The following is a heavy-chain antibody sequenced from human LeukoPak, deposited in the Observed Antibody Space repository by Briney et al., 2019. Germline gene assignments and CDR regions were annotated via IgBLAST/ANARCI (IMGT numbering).Heavy chain of an antibody. J-gene: IGHJ5*02. CDR2: IKQDGSEK. Sequence: GGSLRLSCAASGFTFSSYWMSWVRQAPGKGLEWVANIKQDGSEKYYVDSVKGRFTISRDNAKNSLYLQMNSLRAEDTAVYYCARDGAPFLEWSDRPHWFDPWGQGTLVTVSS. D-gene: IGHD3-3*02. CDR3: ARDGAPFLEWSDRPHWFDP. V-gene: IGHV3-7*01. CDR1: GFTFSSYW.